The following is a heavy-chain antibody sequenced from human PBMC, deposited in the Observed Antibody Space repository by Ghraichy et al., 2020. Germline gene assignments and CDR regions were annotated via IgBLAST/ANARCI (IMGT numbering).Heavy chain of an antibody. V-gene: IGHV4-31*03. CDR1: GDSINSGGSF. D-gene: IGHD3-3*01. CDR3: AGAKEDPILGVVTPMDV. J-gene: IGHJ6*02. Sequence: SETLSLTCTVSGDSINSGGSFWSWIRQHPQKGLEWIGYIYYSGTTSYNPSLKSRVSISADTSKNQFSLKLSSVTAADTAVYYCAGAKEDPILGVVTPMDVWGQGTTVTVSS. CDR2: IYYSGTT.